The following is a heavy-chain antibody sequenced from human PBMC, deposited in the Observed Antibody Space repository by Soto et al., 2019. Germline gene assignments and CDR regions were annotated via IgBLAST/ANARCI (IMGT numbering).Heavy chain of an antibody. V-gene: IGHV1-2*04. CDR3: ARGDSTDCSNGVCSFFYNHDMDV. D-gene: IGHD2-8*01. Sequence: GASVKVSCKASGYSFTDYHIHWVRQAPGQGLEWLGRINPKSGGTSTAQKFQGWVTMTTDTSISTASMALTRLTSDDTAIYYCARGDSTDCSNGVCSFFYNHDMDVWGQGTMVTVSS. J-gene: IGHJ6*02. CDR2: INPKSGGT. CDR1: GYSFTDYH.